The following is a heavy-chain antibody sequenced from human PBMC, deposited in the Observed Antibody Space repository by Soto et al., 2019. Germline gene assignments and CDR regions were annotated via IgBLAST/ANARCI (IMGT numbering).Heavy chain of an antibody. CDR3: ARQMVNSGRYYGSWFDP. Sequence: QEQLVQSGAEVKKPGSSVKVSCKVSGGTFSTYAISWVRQAPGQGLEWMGGIIPIFNTAKYAQKFQGRVTITADKSTSTAHMELSSLRSEDTAVYYCARQMVNSGRYYGSWFDPWGQGTLVTVSS. V-gene: IGHV1-69*06. CDR2: IIPIFNTA. J-gene: IGHJ5*02. D-gene: IGHD6-19*01. CDR1: GGTFSTYA.